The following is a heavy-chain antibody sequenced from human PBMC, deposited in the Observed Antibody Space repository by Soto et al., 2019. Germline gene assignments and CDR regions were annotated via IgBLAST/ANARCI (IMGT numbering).Heavy chain of an antibody. CDR3: ARSSYYDSSGYYPIDY. CDR2: IYSIVST. CDR1: CGSISRCVYS. Sequence: SETLSLTCHVSCGSISRCVYSCSWIRQHPGKGLYLMGDIYSIVSTYYNPSLKSRVTISVDTSKNQFSLNLSSVTAADTAVYYCARSSYYDSSGYYPIDYWGQGTLVTVSS. D-gene: IGHD3-22*01. V-gene: IGHV4-31*03. J-gene: IGHJ4*02.